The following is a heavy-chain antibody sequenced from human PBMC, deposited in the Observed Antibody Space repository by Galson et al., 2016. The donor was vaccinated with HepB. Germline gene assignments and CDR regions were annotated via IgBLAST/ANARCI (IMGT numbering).Heavy chain of an antibody. CDR1: GFTFDDYT. CDR2: ISWDGRSP. V-gene: IGHV3-43*01. D-gene: IGHD3-10*01. J-gene: IGHJ6*02. CDR3: GKEWGSLWESSGKGMDV. Sequence: SLRLSCAASGFTFDDYTMHWVRQPPGKGLEWISLISWDGRSPFYTDSVEGRFTISRDNRKNTLYLQLNSLTIDDTALYYCGKEWGSLWESSGKGMDVWGQGTTVIVSS.